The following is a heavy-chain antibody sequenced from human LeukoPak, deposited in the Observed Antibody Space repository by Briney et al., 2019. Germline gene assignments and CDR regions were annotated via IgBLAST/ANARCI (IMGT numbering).Heavy chain of an antibody. V-gene: IGHV1-8*01. D-gene: IGHD2-2*01. CDR3: ARFSVPAAIPHKNYYYYYGMDV. CDR2: MNPNSGNT. CDR1: GYTFTSYD. Sequence: GASVKVSCKASGYTFTSYDINWVRQATGQGLEWMGWMNPNSGNTGYAQKFQGRVTMTRNTSISTAYMELSSLRSEDTAVYYCARFSVPAAIPHKNYYYYYGMDVWGQGTTVTVSS. J-gene: IGHJ6*02.